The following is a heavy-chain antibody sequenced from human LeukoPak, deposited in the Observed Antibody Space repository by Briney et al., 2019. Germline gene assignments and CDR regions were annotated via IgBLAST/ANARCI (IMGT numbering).Heavy chain of an antibody. CDR2: IYSGGST. V-gene: IGHV3-53*01. Sequence: GGSLRLSCAASGFTFRNAWMSWVRQAPGKGLEWVSVIYSGGSTYYADSVKGRFTISRDNSKNTLYLQMNSLRAEDTAVYYCARGPAYCSSTSCYLYWGQGTLVTVSS. CDR3: ARGPAYCSSTSCYLY. CDR1: GFTFRNAW. J-gene: IGHJ4*02. D-gene: IGHD2-2*01.